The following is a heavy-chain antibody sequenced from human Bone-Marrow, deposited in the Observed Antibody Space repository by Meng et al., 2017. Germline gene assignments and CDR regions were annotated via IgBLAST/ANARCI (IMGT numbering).Heavy chain of an antibody. V-gene: IGHV4-34*01. J-gene: IGHJ6*01. CDR1: GGSFSGYY. D-gene: IGHD3-22*01. CDR3: ASGVDSSGYYPERYYGMDV. Sequence: GSLRLSCAVYGGSFSGYYWSWIRQPPGKGLEWIGEINHSGSTNYNPSLKSRVTISVDTSKNQFSLKLSSVTAADTAVYYCASGVDSSGYYPERYYGMDVWGQGTTVTSYS. CDR2: INHSGST.